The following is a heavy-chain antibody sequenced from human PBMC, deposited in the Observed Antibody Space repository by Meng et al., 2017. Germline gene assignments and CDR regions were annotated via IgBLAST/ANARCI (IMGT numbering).Heavy chain of an antibody. D-gene: IGHD3-22*01. J-gene: IGHJ4*02. Sequence: GESLKISCTASGFTFGDFAMSWFHQAPGKGLEWVGFIRSKPYGGTPEYAASVKGRFTISRDDSENIAYLQMTSLETEDTAVYYCTVGRGYYYGLDYWGQGTLVTVSS. V-gene: IGHV3-49*03. CDR2: IRSKPYGGTP. CDR1: GFTFGDFA. CDR3: TVGRGYYYGLDY.